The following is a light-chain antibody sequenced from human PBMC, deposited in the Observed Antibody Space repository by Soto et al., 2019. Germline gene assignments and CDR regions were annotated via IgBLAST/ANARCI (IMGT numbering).Light chain of an antibody. V-gene: IGKV3-15*01. CDR2: GAS. J-gene: IGKJ1*01. Sequence: EIVMTQSPATLSVSPGERATLSCRASQSVRSNLAWYQQKPGQAPRLLIYGASTRATGIPARFSGSGSGTDFTLTISCLQSEDFATYYCQQYYSFPWTFGQGTKVDIK. CDR1: QSVRSN. CDR3: QQYYSFPWT.